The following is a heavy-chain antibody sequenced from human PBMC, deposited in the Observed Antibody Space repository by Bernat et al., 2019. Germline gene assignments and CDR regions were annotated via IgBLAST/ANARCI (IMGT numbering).Heavy chain of an antibody. CDR2: ISSSNSYI. D-gene: IGHD3/OR15-3a*01. V-gene: IGHV3-21*01. J-gene: IGHJ5*02. Sequence: EVQLVESGGGLVKPGGSLRLSCAASGFTFSDYNMNWVRQAPGKGLEWVSSISSSNSYIYYAELVKGRFTISRDNAKNTLYLQMNSLRDEDTAVYYCVRGGLSKTPADQWGQGTLVTVSS. CDR1: GFTFSDYN. CDR3: VRGGLSKTPADQ.